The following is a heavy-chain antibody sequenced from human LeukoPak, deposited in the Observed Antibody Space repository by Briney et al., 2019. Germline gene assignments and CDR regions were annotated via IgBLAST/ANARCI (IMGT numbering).Heavy chain of an antibody. J-gene: IGHJ6*02. V-gene: IGHV4-39*07. Sequence: SETLSLTCTVSGGSISSSSYYWGWIRQPPGRGLGGFGSIYYSGSTYYNPSLKSRVTISVDTSKNQFSLKLSSVTAADTAVYYCVGGISGWIPYGMDVWGQGTTVTVSS. CDR1: GGSISSSSYY. CDR2: IYYSGST. CDR3: VGGISGWIPYGMDV. D-gene: IGHD6-19*01.